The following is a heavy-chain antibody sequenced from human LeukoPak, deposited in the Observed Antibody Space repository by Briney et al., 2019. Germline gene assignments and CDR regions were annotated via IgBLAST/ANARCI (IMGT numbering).Heavy chain of an antibody. CDR1: GFTFSSYA. J-gene: IGHJ4*02. Sequence: TGGSLRLSCAVSGFTFSSYAMSWVRQAPGKGLEWVAGISGSGAGTYYADSVKGRFTISRDNSKNTLYLQMNSLRAEDTAVYYCAKEVTTPYFDYWGQGSLVTVSS. D-gene: IGHD4-17*01. V-gene: IGHV3-23*01. CDR2: ISGSGAGT. CDR3: AKEVTTPYFDY.